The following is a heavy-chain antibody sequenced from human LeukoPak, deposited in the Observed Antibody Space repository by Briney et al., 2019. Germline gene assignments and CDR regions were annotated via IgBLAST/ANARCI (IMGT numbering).Heavy chain of an antibody. CDR2: ISYDGNNK. CDR1: GFTFSSYG. V-gene: IGHV3-30*03. CDR3: AHPFDGSGTYFPSF. J-gene: IGHJ4*02. D-gene: IGHD3-10*01. Sequence: GGSLRLSCAASGFTFSSYGMHWVRQAPGKGLEWVAVISYDGNNKYYADSVKGRFTISRDNSKNTMYLQVNRLRTEDTAVYYCAHPFDGSGTYFPSFWGQGTLVTVSS.